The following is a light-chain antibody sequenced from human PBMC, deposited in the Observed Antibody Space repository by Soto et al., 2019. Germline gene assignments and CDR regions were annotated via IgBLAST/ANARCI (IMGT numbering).Light chain of an antibody. CDR1: QSVNSN. CDR2: GAS. V-gene: IGKV3-11*01. Sequence: ETVLKQSPATLSVSTGERAALSCLASQSVNSNLAWYQQKLGQAPRVLIYGASTRATGIPARFSGSGSGTDFTLTISSLEPEGFAVYYCQQRSNWPLTFGGGTKVDIK. J-gene: IGKJ4*01. CDR3: QQRSNWPLT.